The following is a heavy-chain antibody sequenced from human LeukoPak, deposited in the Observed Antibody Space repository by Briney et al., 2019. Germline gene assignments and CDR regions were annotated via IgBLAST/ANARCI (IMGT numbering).Heavy chain of an antibody. D-gene: IGHD2-2*01. CDR1: GGSFSGYY. CDR2: INHSGST. Sequence: KSSETLSLTCAVYGGSFSGYYWSWIRQPPGKGLEWIGEINHSGSTNYNPSLKSRVTISVDTSKNQFSLKLSSVTAADTAVYYCARYCGSTSCYVTGGFDYWGQGTLVTVSS. J-gene: IGHJ4*02. CDR3: ARYCGSTSCYVTGGFDY. V-gene: IGHV4-34*01.